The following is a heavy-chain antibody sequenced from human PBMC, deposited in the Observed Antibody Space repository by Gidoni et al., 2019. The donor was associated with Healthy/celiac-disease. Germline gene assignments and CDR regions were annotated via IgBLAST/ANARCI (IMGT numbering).Heavy chain of an antibody. J-gene: IGHJ4*02. Sequence: QVQLQQSGAGLLKPSETLSLTCAVYGGSFSGYYWSWIRQPPGKGLEWIGEINHSGSTNYNPSLKSRVTISVDTSKNQFSLKLSSVTAADTAVYYCARNFEAYCSSTSCPYYFDYWGQGTLVTVSS. CDR2: INHSGST. D-gene: IGHD2-2*01. CDR1: GGSFSGYY. CDR3: ARNFEAYCSSTSCPYYFDY. V-gene: IGHV4-34*01.